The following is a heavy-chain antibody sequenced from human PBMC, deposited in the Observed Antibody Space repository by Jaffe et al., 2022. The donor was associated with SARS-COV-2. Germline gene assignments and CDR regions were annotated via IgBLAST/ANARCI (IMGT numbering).Heavy chain of an antibody. V-gene: IGHV4-61*02. D-gene: IGHD3-10*01. CDR1: GGSISSGSYY. J-gene: IGHJ6*02. CDR3: ARYGSGSYRANAYYYGMDV. CDR2: IYTSGST. Sequence: QVQLQESGPGLVKPSQTLSLTCTVSGGSISSGSYYWSWIRQPAGKGLEWIGRIYTSGSTNYNPSLKSRVTISVDTSKNQFSLKLSSVTAADTAVYYCARYGSGSYRANAYYYGMDVWGQGTTVTVSS.